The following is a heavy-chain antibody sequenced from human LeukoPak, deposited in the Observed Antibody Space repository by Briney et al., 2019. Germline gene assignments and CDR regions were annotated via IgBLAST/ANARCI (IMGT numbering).Heavy chain of an antibody. CDR3: ARAGGDRYYYYYYMDV. D-gene: IGHD2-21*01. Sequence: GASVKVSCKASGYPFNSYGISWVRQAPGQGLEWMGWISAYNGNTNYAQKLQGRVTMTTDTSTSTAYMELRSLRSDDTAVYYCARAGGDRYYYYYYMDVWGKGTTVTVSS. CDR1: GYPFNSYG. V-gene: IGHV1-18*01. CDR2: ISAYNGNT. J-gene: IGHJ6*03.